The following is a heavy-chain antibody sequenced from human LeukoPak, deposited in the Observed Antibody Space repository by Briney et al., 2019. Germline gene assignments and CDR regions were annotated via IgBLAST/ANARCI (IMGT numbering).Heavy chain of an antibody. CDR2: IYYSGST. D-gene: IGHD2-2*01. CDR1: GGSISSGDYY. Sequence: SQTLSLTCTVSGGSISSGDYYWSWIRQPPGKGLEWIGYIYYSGSTNYNPSLKSRVTISVDTSKNQFSLKLSSVTAADTAVYYCAGLTKYQLPPRFDYWGQGTLVTVSS. J-gene: IGHJ4*02. CDR3: AGLTKYQLPPRFDY. V-gene: IGHV4-61*08.